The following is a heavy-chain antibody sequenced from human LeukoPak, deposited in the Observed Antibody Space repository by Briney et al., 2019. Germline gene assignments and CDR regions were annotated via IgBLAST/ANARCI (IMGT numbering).Heavy chain of an antibody. CDR1: GFTFSSYG. V-gene: IGHV3-33*01. Sequence: GGSLRLSCAASGFTFSSYGMHWVRQAPGKGLEWVSVIWYDGSNKYYADSVKGRFTISRDNSKNTLYLQMNSLRAEDTAVYYCARAMYSSSWLGGYWGQGTLVTVSS. CDR2: IWYDGSNK. D-gene: IGHD6-13*01. J-gene: IGHJ4*02. CDR3: ARAMYSSSWLGGY.